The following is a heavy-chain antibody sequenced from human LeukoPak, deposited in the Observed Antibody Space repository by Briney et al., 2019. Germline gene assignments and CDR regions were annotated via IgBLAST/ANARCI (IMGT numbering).Heavy chain of an antibody. CDR1: GFTFSSYS. CDR3: AGSYYGSGSYYKPLGY. Sequence: GGSLRLSCAASGFTFSSYSMNWVRQAPGKGLEWVSSISSSGSYIYYADSVKGRFTISRDNAKNSLYLQMNSLRAEDTAVYYCAGSYYGSGSYYKPLGYWGQGTLVTVSS. CDR2: ISSSGSYI. D-gene: IGHD3-10*01. J-gene: IGHJ4*02. V-gene: IGHV3-21*01.